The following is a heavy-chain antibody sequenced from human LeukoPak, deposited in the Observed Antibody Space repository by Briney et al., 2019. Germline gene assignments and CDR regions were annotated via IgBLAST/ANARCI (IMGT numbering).Heavy chain of an antibody. V-gene: IGHV1-3*01. Sequence: ASVKVSCKASEYTFTDYAINWVRQAPEQRLEWMGWINAGNGNTRYSQRFQGRVTITRDTSASTAYMELSSLTSEDTAVYYCARGRWSATTASYYLDFWGQGTLVTVSS. CDR3: ARGRWSATTASYYLDF. J-gene: IGHJ4*02. CDR1: EYTFTDYA. CDR2: INAGNGNT. D-gene: IGHD5-24*01.